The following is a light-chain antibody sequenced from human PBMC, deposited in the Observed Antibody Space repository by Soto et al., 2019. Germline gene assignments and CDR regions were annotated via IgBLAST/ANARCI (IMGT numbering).Light chain of an antibody. V-gene: IGKV3D-20*02. CDR3: QQRSNWPPIT. Sequence: IVFTQSPGTLSLSPGARSTLSVSRSQSVRSTYLAWHQQTPGQAPSLLIYATSSRATGIPDRFSGSGSGTDFTLTISSLEPEDFAVYYCQQRSNWPPITFGQGTRLEIK. CDR1: QSVRSTY. J-gene: IGKJ5*01. CDR2: ATS.